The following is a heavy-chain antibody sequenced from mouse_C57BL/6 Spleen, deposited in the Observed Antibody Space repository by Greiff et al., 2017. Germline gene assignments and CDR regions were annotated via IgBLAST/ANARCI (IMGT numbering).Heavy chain of an antibody. CDR2: IYPGNSDT. D-gene: IGHD2-4*01. V-gene: IGHV1-5*01. CDR1: GYTFTSYW. Sequence: EVQLQQSGTVLARPGASVKMSCKTSGYTFTSYWMHWVKQRPGQGLEWIGAIYPGNSDTSYNQKFKGKAKLTAVTSASTAYMELSSLTNEDSAVYYCTRSPYDYDEEGYFDYWGQGTTLTVSS. J-gene: IGHJ2*01. CDR3: TRSPYDYDEEGYFDY.